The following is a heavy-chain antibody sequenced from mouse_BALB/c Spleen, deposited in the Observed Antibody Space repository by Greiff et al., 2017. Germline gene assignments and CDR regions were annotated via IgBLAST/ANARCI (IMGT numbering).Heavy chain of an antibody. CDR1: GYTFTSYW. D-gene: IGHD2-12*01. V-gene: IGHV1S16*01. CDR2: INPSNGGT. J-gene: IGHJ2*01. Sequence: VQLQQPGAELVKPGASVKLSCKASGYTFTSYWMHWVMLRPGQGFEWIGEINPSNGGTNYNEKFKRKATLTVDKSSSTAYMQLSSLTSEDSAVYYCTKSLRRGYYFDYWGQGTTLTVSS. CDR3: TKSLRRGYYFDY.